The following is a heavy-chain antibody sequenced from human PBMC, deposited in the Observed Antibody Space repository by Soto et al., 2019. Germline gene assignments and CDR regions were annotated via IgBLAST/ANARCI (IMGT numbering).Heavy chain of an antibody. V-gene: IGHV4-59*08. CDR3: ARHGTGFGEFSGMDV. J-gene: IGHJ6*02. Sequence: SETLSLTCTVSGGSISSYYWSWIRQPPGKGLEWIGYIYYSGSTNYNPSLKSRVTISVDTSKNQFSLKLSSVTAADTAVYYCARHGTGFGEFSGMDVWGQGTTVTGSS. D-gene: IGHD3-10*01. CDR1: GGSISSYY. CDR2: IYYSGST.